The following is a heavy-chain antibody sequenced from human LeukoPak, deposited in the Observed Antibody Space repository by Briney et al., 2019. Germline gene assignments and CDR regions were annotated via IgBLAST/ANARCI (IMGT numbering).Heavy chain of an antibody. J-gene: IGHJ6*03. CDR1: GFTFSSYA. V-gene: IGHV3-23*01. D-gene: IGHD1-14*01. CDR3: AKNGEPHYYMDV. Sequence: GGFLRLSCAASGFTFSSYAMSWVRQAPGKGLEWVSAISGSGGSTYYADSVKGRFTISRDNSKNTLYPQMNSLRAEDTAVYYCAKNGEPHYYMDVWGKGTTVTVSS. CDR2: ISGSGGST.